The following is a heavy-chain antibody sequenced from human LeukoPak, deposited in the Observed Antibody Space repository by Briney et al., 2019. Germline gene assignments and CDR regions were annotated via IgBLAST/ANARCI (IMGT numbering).Heavy chain of an antibody. Sequence: SETLSLTCTVSGGSISSSSYYWGWIRQPPGKGLEWIGSIYYSGSTYYNPSLKSRVTISVDTSKNQFSLKLSSVTAADTAVYYCARENELKGYYYYMDVWGKGTTVTVSS. CDR1: GGSISSSSYY. D-gene: IGHD3-10*01. J-gene: IGHJ6*03. CDR2: IYYSGST. CDR3: ARENELKGYYYYMDV. V-gene: IGHV4-39*07.